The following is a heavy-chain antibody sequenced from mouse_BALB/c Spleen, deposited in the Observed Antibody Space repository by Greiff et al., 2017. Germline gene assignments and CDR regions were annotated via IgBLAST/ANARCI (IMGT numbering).Heavy chain of an antibody. J-gene: IGHJ4*01. Sequence: QVQLQQPGAELVKPGASVKLSCKASGYTFTSYWMHWVKQRPGQGLEWIGEINPSNGRTNYNEKFKSKATLTVDKSSSTAYMQLSSLTSEDSAVYYCAREGVYYGQRDYAMDYWGQGTSVTVSS. V-gene: IGHV1S81*02. CDR2: INPSNGRT. D-gene: IGHD1-1*02. CDR3: AREGVYYGQRDYAMDY. CDR1: GYTFTSYW.